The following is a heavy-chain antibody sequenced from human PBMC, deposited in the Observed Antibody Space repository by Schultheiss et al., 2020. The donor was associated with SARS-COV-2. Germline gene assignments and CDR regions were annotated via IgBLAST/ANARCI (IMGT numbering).Heavy chain of an antibody. CDR3: AREADGDGVFDY. J-gene: IGHJ4*02. D-gene: IGHD4-17*01. CDR1: GFILSNHA. V-gene: IGHV3-23*01. CDR2: ISGSGGST. Sequence: GGSLRLSCAPSGFILSNHAMTWVRQAPGKGLEWVSDISGSGGSTYYADSVKGRFTISRDNSKNTLYLQMNSLRAEDTAVYYCAREADGDGVFDYWGQGTLVTVSS.